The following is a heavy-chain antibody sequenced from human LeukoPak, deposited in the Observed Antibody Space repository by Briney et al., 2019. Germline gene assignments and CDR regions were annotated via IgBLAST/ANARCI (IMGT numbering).Heavy chain of an antibody. CDR1: GYTFTGYY. Sequence: ASVKVSCKASGYTFTGYYMHWVRQAPGQGLEWMGWINPNSGGTNYAQKFQGRVTMTRDTSISTAYMELSRLRSDDTAVYYCARARISRDRLGFDPWGQGTLVTVSS. CDR2: INPNSGGT. CDR3: ARARISRDRLGFDP. J-gene: IGHJ5*02. D-gene: IGHD3-9*01. V-gene: IGHV1-2*02.